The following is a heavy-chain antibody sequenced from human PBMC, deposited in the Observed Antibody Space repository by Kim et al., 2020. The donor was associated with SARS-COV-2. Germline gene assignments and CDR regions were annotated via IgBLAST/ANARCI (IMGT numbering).Heavy chain of an antibody. CDR2: ISGSGGST. Sequence: GGSLRLSCAASGFTFSSYAMSWVRQAPGKGLEWVSAISGSGGSTYYADSAKGRFTISRDNSKNTLYLQMNSLRAEDTAVYYCATEPNLRYLDGLLTGSYWGQGTLVTVSS. CDR1: GFTFSSYA. J-gene: IGHJ4*02. V-gene: IGHV3-23*01. D-gene: IGHD3-9*01. CDR3: ATEPNLRYLDGLLTGSY.